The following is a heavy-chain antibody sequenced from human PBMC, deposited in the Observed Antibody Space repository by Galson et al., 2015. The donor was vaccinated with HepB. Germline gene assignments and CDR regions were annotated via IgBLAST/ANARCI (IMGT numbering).Heavy chain of an antibody. CDR2: ISSSSSYI. V-gene: IGHV3-21*01. CDR3: RFWYHYYGMDV. CDR1: GFTFSSYA. D-gene: IGHD3-3*01. J-gene: IGHJ6*02. Sequence: SLRLSCAASGFTFSSYAMSWVRQAPGKGLEWVSSISSSSSYIYYADSVKGRFTISRDNSKNTLYLQMNSLRAEDTAVYYCRFWYHYYGMDVWGQGTTVTVSS.